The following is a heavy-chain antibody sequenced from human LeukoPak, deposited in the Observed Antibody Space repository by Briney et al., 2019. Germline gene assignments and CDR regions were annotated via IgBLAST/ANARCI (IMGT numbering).Heavy chain of an antibody. CDR1: GFSFDICA. CDR3: AKDATPRNSIWDYFGK. J-gene: IGHJ4*02. V-gene: IGHV3-23*01. Sequence: GGSLRLSCIASGFSFDICAMSWVRQAPGKGPEWVSSIGGPTETSYADSVKGRFTVSRDNSQNTLYLQMNSLRAEDTAVYYCAKDATPRNSIWDYFGKWGQGALVTVST. CDR2: IGGPTET. D-gene: IGHD4-23*01.